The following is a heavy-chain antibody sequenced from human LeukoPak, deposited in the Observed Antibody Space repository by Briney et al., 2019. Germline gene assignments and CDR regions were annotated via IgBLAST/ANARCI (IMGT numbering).Heavy chain of an antibody. CDR3: ASGAPVRSGVYLYYSDY. Sequence: ASVNVSCKASAYTFTSYYMHWVRQAPGQGLEWMGVINHNGGSTTYAQKFQGRVTMTRATSTSTVYMELSSLRSEDTAVYYCASGAPVRSGVYLYYSDYWGQGTLVTVSS. V-gene: IGHV1-46*03. D-gene: IGHD3-10*01. CDR2: INHNGGST. J-gene: IGHJ4*02. CDR1: AYTFTSYY.